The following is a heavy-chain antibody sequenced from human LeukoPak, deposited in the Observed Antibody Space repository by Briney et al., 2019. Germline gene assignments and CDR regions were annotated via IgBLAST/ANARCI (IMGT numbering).Heavy chain of an antibody. CDR1: GFTFSIYS. D-gene: IGHD5-24*01. Sequence: PGGSLRLSCAASGFTFSIYSMNWVRQAPGKGLEWVSRISSDGSSTSHADSVKGRFTISRDNAKNTLYLQMNSLRAEDTAVYYCAREGDGYNNYFDYWGQGTLVTVSS. J-gene: IGHJ4*02. V-gene: IGHV3-74*01. CDR2: ISSDGSST. CDR3: AREGDGYNNYFDY.